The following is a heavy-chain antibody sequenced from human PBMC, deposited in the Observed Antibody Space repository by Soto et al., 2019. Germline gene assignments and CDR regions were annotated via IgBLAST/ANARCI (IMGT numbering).Heavy chain of an antibody. D-gene: IGHD2-2*01. Sequence: GGSLRLSCAASGFKFSTYSMNWVRQAPGKGLEWVSYIRSSGSTIYYADFVKDRFTISRDNAKNSLSLQMNSLSVEETAVYYCVRDPDALDVWGQGTTVTVSS. CDR3: VRDPDALDV. V-gene: IGHV3-48*01. CDR2: IRSSGSTI. J-gene: IGHJ6*02. CDR1: GFKFSTYS.